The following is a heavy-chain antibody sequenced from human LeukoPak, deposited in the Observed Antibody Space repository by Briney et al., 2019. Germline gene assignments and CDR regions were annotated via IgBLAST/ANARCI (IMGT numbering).Heavy chain of an antibody. V-gene: IGHV3-23*01. D-gene: IGHD2-15*01. CDR2: ISGGGEST. J-gene: IGHJ6*02. CDR1: GFTFSSYG. Sequence: PGGSLRLSCAASGFTFSSYGMNWVRQAPGKGLEWVSGISGGGESTYYADSVKGRFTISRDNAKNSLYLQMNSLRAEDTAVYYCARVIVARGYYYYYGMDVWGQGTTVTVSS. CDR3: ARVIVARGYYYYYGMDV.